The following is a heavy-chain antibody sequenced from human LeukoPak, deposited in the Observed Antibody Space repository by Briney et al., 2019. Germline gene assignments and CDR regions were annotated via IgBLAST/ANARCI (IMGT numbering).Heavy chain of an antibody. CDR1: GFTFSSYS. CDR3: ASGYSSGWYPFDY. D-gene: IGHD6-19*01. V-gene: IGHV3-21*01. J-gene: IGHJ4*02. CDR2: ISSSSSYI. Sequence: GALRLSWAASGFTFSSYSMNWVRQAPGKGLEWVSSISSSSSYIYYADSVKGRFTISRDNAKNSLYLQMNSLRAEDTAVYYCASGYSSGWYPFDYWGQGTLVTVSS.